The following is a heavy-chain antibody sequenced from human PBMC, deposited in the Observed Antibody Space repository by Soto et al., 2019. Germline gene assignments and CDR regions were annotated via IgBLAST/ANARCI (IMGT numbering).Heavy chain of an antibody. CDR3: ARTANRITIFGVANMDV. CDR1: GDSVSSNSAA. CDR2: TYYRSKWYN. J-gene: IGHJ6*03. V-gene: IGHV6-1*01. Sequence: PSQTLSLTCAISGDSVSSNSAAWNWIRRSPSRGLEWLGRTYYRSKWYNDYAVSVKSRITINPDTSKNQFSLQLNSVTPEDTAVYYCARTANRITIFGVANMDVWGKGTTVTVSS. D-gene: IGHD3-3*01.